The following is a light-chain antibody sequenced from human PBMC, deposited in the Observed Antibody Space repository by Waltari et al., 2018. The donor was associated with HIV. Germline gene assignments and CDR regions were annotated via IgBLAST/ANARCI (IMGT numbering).Light chain of an antibody. J-gene: IGLJ2*01. CDR1: TSNIGTNT. V-gene: IGLV1-44*01. CDR2: RNH. CDR3: AAWDASLHLV. Sequence: QSVLTQPPSASGNLGQGVTISCFGSTSNIGTNTVNWYQHLPGAAPKLIIFRNHQRPAGVPDRFSVSQSGTSAFLTITGLLSGDEATYYCAAWDASLHLVFGGGTQLTVL.